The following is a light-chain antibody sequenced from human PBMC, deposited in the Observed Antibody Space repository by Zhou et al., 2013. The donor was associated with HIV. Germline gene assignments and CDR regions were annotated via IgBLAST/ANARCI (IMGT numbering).Light chain of an antibody. CDR1: QSVSSY. CDR2: DAS. Sequence: EIVLTQSPATLSLSPGERASLSCRASQSVSSYLAWFQQKPGQAPRLLIYDASNRATGIPARFSGSGSGTDFTLTISNLEPEDFAVYFCQQRSHWPPTFGPGTKVDIK. J-gene: IGKJ3*01. CDR3: QQRSHWPPT. V-gene: IGKV3-11*01.